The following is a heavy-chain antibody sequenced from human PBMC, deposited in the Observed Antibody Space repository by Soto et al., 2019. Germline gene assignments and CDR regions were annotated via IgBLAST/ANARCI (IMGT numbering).Heavy chain of an antibody. D-gene: IGHD4-17*01. J-gene: IGHJ4*02. CDR2: ISSNSDTI. V-gene: IGHV3-9*02. CDR3: AKDRKWGGMTTIHYFDS. CDR1: GFTADDYA. Sequence: EVQLVESGGGLVQPGRSLRLSCVASGFTADDYALHWVRQAPGKGLAWVSGISSNSDTIHYADSVKGRFTISRDNANNSLFLQMNSLRPEDTAVYYCAKDRKWGGMTTIHYFDSWGQGTLVTVSS.